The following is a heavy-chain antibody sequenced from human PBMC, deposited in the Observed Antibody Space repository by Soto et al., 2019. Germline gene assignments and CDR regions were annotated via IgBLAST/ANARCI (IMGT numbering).Heavy chain of an antibody. J-gene: IGHJ4*02. CDR3: ARVAFGPIDY. Sequence: PSETLSLTCTVSNYSISSGYYRGWIRQSPGEGLEWIVSMYHSGTTYYNPSLKSRVIISVDTSKNQFSLKLTSVTSADTAVYCCARVAFGPIDYWGQGTLVTVSS. CDR2: MYHSGTT. V-gene: IGHV4-38-2*02. CDR1: NYSISSGYY. D-gene: IGHD3-16*01.